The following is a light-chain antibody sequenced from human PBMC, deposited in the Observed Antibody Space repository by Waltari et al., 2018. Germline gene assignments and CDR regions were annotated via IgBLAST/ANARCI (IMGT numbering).Light chain of an antibody. J-gene: IGLJ2*01. CDR2: EVN. V-gene: IGLV2-8*01. CDR1: SSDVGGYNY. Sequence: QSALTQPPSASGSPGQSVTISCTGTSSDVGGYNYVSWYQQAPGKAPRLIIYEVNERPSGVPHRFSGSKSSNTASLTVSGLQPEDEGEYYCSSYAGSDNFLLFGGGTKLTVL. CDR3: SSYAGSDNFLL.